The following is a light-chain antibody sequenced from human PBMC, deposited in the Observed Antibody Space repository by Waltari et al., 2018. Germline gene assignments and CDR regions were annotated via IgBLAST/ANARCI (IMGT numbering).Light chain of an antibody. CDR3: QQYNSYSLYT. CDR2: EAS. Sequence: DIQMTQSPSTLSASVGDRVTITCRASQSISTWLAWYQQKPGTAPKLLIYEASTLQTGVPSRFIGTGSGTDFTLTISSLQPDDFATYYCQQYNSYSLYTFGQGTKLEI. J-gene: IGKJ2*01. V-gene: IGKV1-5*03. CDR1: QSISTW.